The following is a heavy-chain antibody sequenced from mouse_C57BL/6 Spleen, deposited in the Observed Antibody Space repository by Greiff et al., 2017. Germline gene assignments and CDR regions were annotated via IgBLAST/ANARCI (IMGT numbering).Heavy chain of an antibody. CDR1: GYSITSGYY. J-gene: IGHJ4*01. CDR2: ISYDGSN. V-gene: IGHV3-6*01. D-gene: IGHD1-1*01. CDR3: ARAHYYGSRTRAMDY. Sequence: EVKLQESGPGLVKPSQSLSLTCSVTGYSITSGYYWNWIRQFPGNKLEWMGYISYDGSNNYNPSLKNRISITRDTSKNQFFLKLNSVTTEDTATYYCARAHYYGSRTRAMDYWGQGTSVTVSS.